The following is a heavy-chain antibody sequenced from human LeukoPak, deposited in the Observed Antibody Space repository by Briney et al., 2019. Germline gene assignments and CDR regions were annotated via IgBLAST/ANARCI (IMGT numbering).Heavy chain of an antibody. Sequence: SVKVSCKASGFTFTSSAVQWVRQARGQRLEWIGWIVVGSGNTNYAQKFQERVTITRDMSTSTAYMELSSLRSEDTAVYCCAADRPRSSSWYDHPWGQGTLVTVSS. J-gene: IGHJ5*02. CDR3: AADRPRSSSWYDHP. D-gene: IGHD6-13*01. V-gene: IGHV1-58*01. CDR2: IVVGSGNT. CDR1: GFTFTSSA.